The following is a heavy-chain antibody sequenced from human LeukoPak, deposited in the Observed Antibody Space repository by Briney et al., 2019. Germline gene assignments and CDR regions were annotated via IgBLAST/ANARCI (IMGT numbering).Heavy chain of an antibody. Sequence: GGSLRLSCAASGFTFSSYDMHRVRQATGKGLEWVSAIGTAGDTYYPGSVKGRFTISRENAKNSLYLQMNSLRAGDTAVYYCARSYCSSTSCSLDPWGQGTLVTVSS. V-gene: IGHV3-13*01. D-gene: IGHD2-2*01. J-gene: IGHJ5*02. CDR2: IGTAGDT. CDR1: GFTFSSYD. CDR3: ARSYCSSTSCSLDP.